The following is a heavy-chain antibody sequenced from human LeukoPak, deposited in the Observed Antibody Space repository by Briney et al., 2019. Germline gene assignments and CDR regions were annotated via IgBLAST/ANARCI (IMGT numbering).Heavy chain of an antibody. CDR3: ARRSYISSGWFDV. CDR1: GFAFSSCS. Sequence: QTGGSLRLSCAASGFAFSSCSMGWVRQAPGKGLEWVSAITGSGDFTDYADSAKGRLTISRDNSKNTLSLQMDSLRAEDTAIYSCARRSYISSGWFDVWGQGTVVTVSS. CDR2: ITGSGDFT. D-gene: IGHD6-19*01. J-gene: IGHJ5*02. V-gene: IGHV3-23*01.